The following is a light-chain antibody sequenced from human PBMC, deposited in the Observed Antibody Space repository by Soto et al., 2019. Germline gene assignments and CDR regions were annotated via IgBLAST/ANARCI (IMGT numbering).Light chain of an antibody. CDR1: PSVDSP. CDR3: QQRNYWQVT. Sequence: EVVLTQSPVTLSLSPVERATLSCRASPSVDSPLAWYQQKPGQAPRLLIYDVSKRATGAPARFSGSGSGTDFTLTISSLEPEDVAVYYCQQRNYWQVTFGHGTRLEI. J-gene: IGKJ5*01. CDR2: DVS. V-gene: IGKV3-11*01.